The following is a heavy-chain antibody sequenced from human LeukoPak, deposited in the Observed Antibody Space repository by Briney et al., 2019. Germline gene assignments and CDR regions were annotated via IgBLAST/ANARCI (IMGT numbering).Heavy chain of an antibody. CDR3: ARDYYGSGFDY. D-gene: IGHD3-10*01. J-gene: IGHJ4*02. CDR1: GGSISSGDYY. V-gene: IGHV4-30-4*01. Sequence: SETLSLTCTVSGGSISSGDYYWSWIRQPPGKGLEWIGYIYYSGSTYYNPSLKSRVTISVDTSKNQFSLKLSFVTATDTAVYYCARDYYGSGFDYWGQGTLVTVSS. CDR2: IYYSGST.